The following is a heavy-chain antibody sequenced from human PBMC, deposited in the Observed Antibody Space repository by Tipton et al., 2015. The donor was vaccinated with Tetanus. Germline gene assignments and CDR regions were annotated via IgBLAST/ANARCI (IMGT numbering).Heavy chain of an antibody. J-gene: IGHJ4*02. CDR1: GFTVSSYQ. CDR3: ARGLGVDY. CDR2: IYSDGST. D-gene: IGHD7-27*01. Sequence: QLVQSGGGMTQPGDSLRLSCAAPGFTVSSYQMTWVRQAPGKGLEWVSVIYSDGSTYYADSVKGRFTISRDNLKNTLSLQMNSLRAEDTAVYYCARGLGVDYWGQGTLVTVSS. V-gene: IGHV3-53*01.